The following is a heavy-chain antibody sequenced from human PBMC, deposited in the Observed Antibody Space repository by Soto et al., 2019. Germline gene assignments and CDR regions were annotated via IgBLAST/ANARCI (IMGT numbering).Heavy chain of an antibody. CDR2: IIPIFGTA. J-gene: IGHJ4*02. CDR1: GGTFSSYA. CDR3: ARENGCISTSCPSLYFDY. Sequence: SVKVSCKASGGTFSSYAISWVRQAPGQGLEWMGGIIPIFGTANYAQKFQGRVTITADESTSTAYMELSSLRSEDTAVYYCARENGCISTSCPSLYFDYWGQGTLVTVSS. V-gene: IGHV1-69*13. D-gene: IGHD2-2*01.